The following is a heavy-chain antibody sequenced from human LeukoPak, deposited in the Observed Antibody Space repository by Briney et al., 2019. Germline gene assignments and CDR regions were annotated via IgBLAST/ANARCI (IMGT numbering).Heavy chain of an antibody. J-gene: IGHJ3*02. CDR1: GYTFTGYY. CDR3: ARVRGSYSDAAFDI. D-gene: IGHD1-26*01. V-gene: IGHV1-2*02. Sequence: ASVRVSCKASGYTFTGYYMHWVRQAPGQGLEWMGWINPNSGGTNYAQKFQGRVTMTRDTSISTAYMELSRLRSDATAVYYCARVRGSYSDAAFDIWGQGTMVTVSS. CDR2: INPNSGGT.